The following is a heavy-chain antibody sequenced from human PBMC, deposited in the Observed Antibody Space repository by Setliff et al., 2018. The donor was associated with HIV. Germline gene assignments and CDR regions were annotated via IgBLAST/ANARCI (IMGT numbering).Heavy chain of an antibody. D-gene: IGHD2-8*01. V-gene: IGHV7-4-1*01. Sequence: ASVKVSCKASGYTFTNYYIHWVRQAPGQGLEWMGWINTNTGNPTYGQGFTGRFVLSLDSSVNTAYLQMDSLRAEDTAGYYCAREIYREYATVSGDGFDLWGQGTMVTVSS. CDR2: INTNTGNP. CDR3: AREIYREYATVSGDGFDL. CDR1: GYTFTNYY. J-gene: IGHJ3*01.